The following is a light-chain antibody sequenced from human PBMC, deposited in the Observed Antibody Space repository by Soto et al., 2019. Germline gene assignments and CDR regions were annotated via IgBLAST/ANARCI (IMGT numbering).Light chain of an antibody. J-gene: IGLJ2*01. CDR3: ATWDTKLNAVV. Sequence: QSVLTQPPSMSAAPGQKVTISCSGSTSHIGNNFVSWYQQFPGTAPKLLIFDNGQLPSGIPDRFFGAKSGSSATLSITGPKTGDEAIYYCATWDTKLNAVVLGGGTKLTVL. V-gene: IGLV1-51*01. CDR2: DNG. CDR1: TSHIGNNF.